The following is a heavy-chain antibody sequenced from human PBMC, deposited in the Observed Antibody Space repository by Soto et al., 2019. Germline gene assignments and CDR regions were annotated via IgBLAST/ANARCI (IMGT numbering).Heavy chain of an antibody. J-gene: IGHJ6*04. Sequence: EVQLVESGGGLVQPGGSLRLSCAASGFTLSGRSMHWVRQATGKGLVWVSGIDNAGTDSTYADSVEGRFTSSRDNAKNMLYLQMNSLIVEDMAVCYSARGWFGQDVCGKGATVTVSS. CDR1: GFTLSGRS. V-gene: IGHV3-74*01. D-gene: IGHD3-10*01. CDR3: ARGWFGQDV. CDR2: IDNAGTDS.